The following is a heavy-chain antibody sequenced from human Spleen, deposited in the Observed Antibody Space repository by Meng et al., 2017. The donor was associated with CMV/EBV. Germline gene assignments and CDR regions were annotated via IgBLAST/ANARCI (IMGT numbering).Heavy chain of an antibody. CDR1: GFTFSSND. V-gene: IGHV3-30*03. D-gene: IGHD1-14*01. CDR2: ISKDGTNK. CDR3: ARETGTGGGLWYGMDV. J-gene: IGHJ6*02. Sequence: GESLKISCSASGFTFSSNDMNWVRQAPGKGLDWVAIISKDGTNKYHADSVKGRFTISRDNSKNTLYLQMNSLRAEDTAVYYCARETGTGGGLWYGMDVWGQGTTVTVSS.